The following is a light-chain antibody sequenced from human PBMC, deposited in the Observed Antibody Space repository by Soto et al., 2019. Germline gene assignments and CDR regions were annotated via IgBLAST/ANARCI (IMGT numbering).Light chain of an antibody. V-gene: IGLV4-69*01. CDR3: QTWGTGIHV. CDR1: SGHSSYA. Sequence: QLVLTQSPSASASLGASVTFTCTLSSGHSSYAIAWHQQQPEKGPRYLMKLNSDGSHSKGDGIPDRFSGSSSGAERYLTISSLQSEDEADYYCQTWGTGIHVFGTGTKLTVL. CDR2: LNSDGSH. J-gene: IGLJ1*01.